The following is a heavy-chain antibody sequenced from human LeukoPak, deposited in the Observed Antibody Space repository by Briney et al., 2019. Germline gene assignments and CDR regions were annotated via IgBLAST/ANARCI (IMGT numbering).Heavy chain of an antibody. CDR3: ASTLVGATGFDP. V-gene: IGHV3-21*01. J-gene: IGHJ5*02. CDR1: GFTFSSYS. CDR2: ISSSSSYI. Sequence: GGSLRLPCAASGFTFSSYSMNWVRQAPGKGLEWVSSISSSSSYIYYADSVKGRFTISRDNAKNSLYLQMNSLRAEDTAVYYCASTLVGATGFDPWGQGTLVTVSS. D-gene: IGHD1-26*01.